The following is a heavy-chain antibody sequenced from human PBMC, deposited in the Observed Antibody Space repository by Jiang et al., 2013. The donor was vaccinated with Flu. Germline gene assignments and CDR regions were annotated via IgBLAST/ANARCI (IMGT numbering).Heavy chain of an antibody. CDR2: ISSAGNYK. V-gene: IGHV3-21*01. D-gene: IGHD6-6*01. CDR3: VRDTDEYNSSSDWFDP. J-gene: IGHJ5*02. CDR1: GFTFSSYS. Sequence: VQLLESGGGLVKPGGSLRLSCAASGFTFSSYSMNWVRQAPGKGLEWVSSISSAGNYKNYADSVKGLFTISRDNAKNSLYLQMNSLRAEDTAVYYCVRDTDEYNSSSDWFDPWGQGTLVTVSS.